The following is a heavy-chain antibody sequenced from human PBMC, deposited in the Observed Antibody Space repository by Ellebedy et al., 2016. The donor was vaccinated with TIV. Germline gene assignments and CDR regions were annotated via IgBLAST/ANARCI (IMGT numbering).Heavy chain of an antibody. CDR3: AKVPRWRDAFDI. CDR1: GFRIEGYS. J-gene: IGHJ3*02. CDR2: MSWYGGDI. V-gene: IGHV3-9*01. Sequence: GGSLRLSCVASGFRIEGYSMHWVRQGPGKGLECVSSMSWYGGDIAYADSVRGRFTISKDNAKHSLYLQMNTLTTEDTALYYCAKVPRWRDAFDIWGHGTMVTVSS. D-gene: IGHD4-23*01.